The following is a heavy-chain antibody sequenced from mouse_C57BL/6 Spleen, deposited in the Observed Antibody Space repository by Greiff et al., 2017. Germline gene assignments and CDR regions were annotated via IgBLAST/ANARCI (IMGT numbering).Heavy chain of an antibody. CDR2: ISSGGSYT. D-gene: IGHD2-5*01. CDR1: GFTFSSYG. CDR3: ARYSNSYYFDY. J-gene: IGHJ2*01. Sequence: EVHLVESGGDLVKPGGSLKLSCAASGFTFSSYGMSWVRQTPDKRLEWVATISSGGSYTYYPDSVKGRFTISRDNAKNTLYLQMSSLKSEDTAMYYCARYSNSYYFDYWGQGTTRTVSS. V-gene: IGHV5-6*01.